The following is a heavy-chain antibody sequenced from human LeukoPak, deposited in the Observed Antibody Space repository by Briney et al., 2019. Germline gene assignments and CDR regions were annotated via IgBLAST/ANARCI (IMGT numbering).Heavy chain of an antibody. CDR3: ARQRYMDV. J-gene: IGHJ6*03. V-gene: IGHV3-7*01. Sequence: GGSLRLSCAASGFTFSRYWMSWVRQAPGKGLEWVANINEDGSEKIYVDFVKGRFTISRDNAKNSLYLQMNSLRGEDRAVYYCARQRYMDVRGKGTTVTVSS. CDR2: INEDGSEK. CDR1: GFTFSRYW.